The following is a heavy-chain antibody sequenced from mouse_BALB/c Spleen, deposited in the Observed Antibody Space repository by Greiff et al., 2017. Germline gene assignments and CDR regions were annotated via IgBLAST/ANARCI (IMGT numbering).Heavy chain of an antibody. CDR1: GYTFTSYW. V-gene: IGHV1S81*02. D-gene: IGHD2-3*01. Sequence: VQLQQPGAELVKPGASVKLSCKASGYTFTSYWMHWVKQRPGQGLEWIGEINPSNGRTNYNEKFKSKATLTVDKSSSTAYMQLSSLTSEDSAVYDCEKSDGYYFDYWGQGTTLTVSS. CDR2: INPSNGRT. CDR3: EKSDGYYFDY. J-gene: IGHJ2*01.